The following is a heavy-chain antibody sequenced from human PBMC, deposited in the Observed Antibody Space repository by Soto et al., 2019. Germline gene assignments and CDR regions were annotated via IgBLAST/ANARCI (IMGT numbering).Heavy chain of an antibody. CDR1: GYSFTSYW. V-gene: IGHV5-51*01. D-gene: IGHD6-13*01. J-gene: IGHJ6*02. Sequence: GESLKISCKGSGYSFTSYWIGWVRQMPGKGLEWMGIIYPGDSDTRYSPSFQGQVTISADKSISTAYLQWRSLKASDTAMYYCARQQLVDWHYYYYYGMDVWGQGTTVTVSS. CDR3: ARQQLVDWHYYYYYGMDV. CDR2: IYPGDSDT.